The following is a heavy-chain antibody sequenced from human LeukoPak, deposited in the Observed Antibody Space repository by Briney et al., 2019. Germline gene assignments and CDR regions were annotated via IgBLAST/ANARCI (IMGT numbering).Heavy chain of an antibody. J-gene: IGHJ4*02. V-gene: IGHV3-30*18. CDR2: ISYDGSNK. CDR1: GFTFSIYG. Sequence: GRSLRLSCAASGFTFSIYGMHWVRQAPGKGLEWVAVISYDGSNKYYADSVKGRFTISRDNSKNTLYLQMNSLRAEDTAVYYCAKGFYGGTGGYWGQGTLVTVSS. D-gene: IGHD1-26*01. CDR3: AKGFYGGTGGY.